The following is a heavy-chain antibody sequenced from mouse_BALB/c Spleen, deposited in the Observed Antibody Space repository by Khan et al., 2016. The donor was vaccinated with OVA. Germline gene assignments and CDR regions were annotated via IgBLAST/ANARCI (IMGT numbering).Heavy chain of an antibody. CDR2: ISYSGRT. Sequence: VQLQESGPGLVKPSQSLSLTCTVTGYSITSDYAWNWIRQFPGNKLEWMGYISYSGRTSYNPSLKSRISITRDTSKNPFFLQLNTVTTEDTATYYCARSVTNTTVVATDIDYWGQGTTLTVSS. J-gene: IGHJ2*01. CDR1: GYSITSDYA. CDR3: ARSVTNTTVVATDIDY. D-gene: IGHD1-1*01. V-gene: IGHV3-2*02.